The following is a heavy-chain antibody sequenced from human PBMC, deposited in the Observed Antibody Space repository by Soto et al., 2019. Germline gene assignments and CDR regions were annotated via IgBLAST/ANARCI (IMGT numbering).Heavy chain of an antibody. CDR2: ISAYNGNT. Sequence: ASVKVSCKASGYTFTSYGISWVRQAPGQGLEWMGWISAYNGNTNYAQKLQGRVTMTTDTSTSTAYMELRSLRSDDTAVYYCARVKAARSHYYYYGMDVWGQGTTVTAP. CDR1: GYTFTSYG. J-gene: IGHJ6*02. CDR3: ARVKAARSHYYYYGMDV. V-gene: IGHV1-18*01. D-gene: IGHD6-6*01.